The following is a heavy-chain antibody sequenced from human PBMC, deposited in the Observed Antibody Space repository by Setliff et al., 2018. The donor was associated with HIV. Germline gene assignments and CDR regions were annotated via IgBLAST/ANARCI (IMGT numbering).Heavy chain of an antibody. J-gene: IGHJ4*02. CDR1: GGSFSAYY. V-gene: IGHV4-34*01. CDR2: INHSGGT. CDR3: TRRDVTTGMDS. D-gene: IGHD4-17*01. Sequence: SETLSLTCAVYGGSFSAYYWSWIRQPPGKGLEWIGEINHSGGTNYNPSLKTRVTIMVDTSKNQFSLKLSSVTAADTAVYYCTRRDVTTGMDSWGPGILVTSPQ.